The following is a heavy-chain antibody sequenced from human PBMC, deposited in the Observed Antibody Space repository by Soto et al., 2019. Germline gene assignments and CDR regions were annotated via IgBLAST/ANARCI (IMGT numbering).Heavy chain of an antibody. D-gene: IGHD3-22*01. CDR2: ISYDGSNK. CDR3: ASSNRRITMIVVVPPNWFDP. CDR1: GFTFSSYA. Sequence: PGGSLRLSCAASGFTFSSYAMHWVRQAPGKGLEWVAVISYDGSNKYYADSVKGRFTISRDNSKNTLYLQMNSLRAEDTAVYYCASSNRRITMIVVVPPNWFDPWGQGTLVTVSS. V-gene: IGHV3-30-3*01. J-gene: IGHJ5*02.